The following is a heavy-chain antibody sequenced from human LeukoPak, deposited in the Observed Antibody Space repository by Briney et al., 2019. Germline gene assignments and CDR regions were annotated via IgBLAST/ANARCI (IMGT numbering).Heavy chain of an antibody. V-gene: IGHV4-61*02. D-gene: IGHD4-17*01. CDR3: AHSIVYGDPGGGFFDY. CDR2: IYTSGST. CDR1: GGSISSGSYY. J-gene: IGHJ4*02. Sequence: SETLPLTCTVSGGSISSGSYYWSWIRQPAGKGLEWIGRIYTSGSTNYNPSLKSRVTISVDTSKNQFSLKLSSVTAADTAVYYCAHSIVYGDPGGGFFDYWGQGTLVTVSS.